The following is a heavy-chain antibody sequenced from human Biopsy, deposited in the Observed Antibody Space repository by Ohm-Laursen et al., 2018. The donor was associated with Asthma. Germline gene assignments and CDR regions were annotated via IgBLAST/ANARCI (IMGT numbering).Heavy chain of an antibody. D-gene: IGHD3-10*01. Sequence: SSVKVSCKASGDSFSSYAISWVRQAPGQGLEWMGGLIPVLGTPDHAQMFEGRVTITADESTSTVYMELSSLRSEDTAVYYCARVSITPGAFDIWGQGTMVTVSS. J-gene: IGHJ3*02. V-gene: IGHV1-69*01. CDR1: GDSFSSYA. CDR3: ARVSITPGAFDI. CDR2: LIPVLGTP.